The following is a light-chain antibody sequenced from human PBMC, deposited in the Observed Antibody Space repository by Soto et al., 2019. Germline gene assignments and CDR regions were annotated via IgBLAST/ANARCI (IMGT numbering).Light chain of an antibody. CDR1: QSVSSTY. Sequence: EIVLTQSPATLSISPGERSTLSCRASQSVSSTYLAWYQQQPGQAPRLLIYGSSNRATGIPDRFSGSGSGTDFTLTSSRLEPEDFAVYYCQQYGSSSWTCGQGTKVDIK. V-gene: IGKV3-20*01. CDR2: GSS. CDR3: QQYGSSSWT. J-gene: IGKJ1*01.